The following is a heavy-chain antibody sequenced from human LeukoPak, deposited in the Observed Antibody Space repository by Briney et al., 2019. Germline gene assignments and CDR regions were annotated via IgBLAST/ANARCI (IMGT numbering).Heavy chain of an antibody. J-gene: IGHJ4*02. CDR1: GITFGDNG. CDR3: TRGQKDSDY. V-gene: IGHV3-49*04. CDR2: IRSKAYGGTT. Sequence: PGGSLRLSCIASGITFGDNGMSWVRQARGKGLEWVGFIRSKAYGGTTEYAESVKGRFSISREDSKSIAYLQMNSLKPEDTAVYYCTRGQKDSDYWGQGTLVTVSS.